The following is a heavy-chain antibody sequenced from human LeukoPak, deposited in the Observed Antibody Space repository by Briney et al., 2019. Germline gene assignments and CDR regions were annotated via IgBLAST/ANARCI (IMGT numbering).Heavy chain of an antibody. CDR1: GFSFSSYS. D-gene: IGHD5-12*01. Sequence: PGGSLRLSCAASGFSFSSYSMNWVRQAPGKGLEWVSYISSSSSTIYYADSVKGRFTISRDNAKNSLYLQMNSLRAEDTAVYYCARRRLRGYSGYEPDYWGQGTLVTVSS. CDR3: ARRRLRGYSGYEPDY. CDR2: ISSSSSTI. V-gene: IGHV3-48*01. J-gene: IGHJ4*02.